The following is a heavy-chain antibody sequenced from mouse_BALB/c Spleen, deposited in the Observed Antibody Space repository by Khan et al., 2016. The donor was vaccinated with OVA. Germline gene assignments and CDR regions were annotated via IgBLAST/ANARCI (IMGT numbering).Heavy chain of an antibody. CDR1: GYSITSGYA. V-gene: IGHV3-2*02. D-gene: IGHD1-1*01. J-gene: IGHJ2*01. CDR3: ARGNYYGDYFDY. Sequence: EVQLQESGPGLVKPSQSLSLTCTVTGYSITSGYAWNWIRQFPGNKLEWMGYIRYSGVTSYTPSLKSRISFTRDTSKNQFFLQLNSVTTEDTATYYCARGNYYGDYFDYWGQGTTLTVSS. CDR2: IRYSGVT.